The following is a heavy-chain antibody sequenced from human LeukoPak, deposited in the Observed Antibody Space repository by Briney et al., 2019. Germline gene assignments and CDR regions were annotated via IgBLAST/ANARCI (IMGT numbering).Heavy chain of an antibody. CDR2: LTSDGRST. CDR1: GITFSDYW. CDR3: ARGASTYSDY. V-gene: IGHV3-74*01. Sequence: GGSLRLSCAASGITFSDYWMHWVRQAPGKGLVWVSRLTSDGRSTSYADSVKGRFTMSRDNAKNALFLQMNSLRDEDTAVYYCARGASTYSDYWGQGTPVTVSS. J-gene: IGHJ4*02.